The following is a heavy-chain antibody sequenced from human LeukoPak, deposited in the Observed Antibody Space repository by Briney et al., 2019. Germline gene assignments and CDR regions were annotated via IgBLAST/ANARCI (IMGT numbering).Heavy chain of an antibody. J-gene: IGHJ6*03. D-gene: IGHD6-13*01. V-gene: IGHV4-38-2*02. CDR2: IYHSGST. Sequence: SETLSLTCTVSGYSISSGYYWGWIRQPPGKGLEWIGNIYHSGSTYYNPSLKSRVIISVDTSKNQFSLKLSSVTAADTAVYYCARDGKSSSWYVPRYYYYYMDVWGKGTTVTVSS. CDR3: ARDGKSSSWYVPRYYYYYMDV. CDR1: GYSISSGYY.